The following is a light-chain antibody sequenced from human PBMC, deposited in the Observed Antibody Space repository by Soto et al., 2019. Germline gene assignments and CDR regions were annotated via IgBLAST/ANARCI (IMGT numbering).Light chain of an antibody. CDR1: QGISRW. Sequence: DIQMTQSPSSVSASVGDRVTITCRASQGISRWFAWYQQKPGRAPNLLIYSASSLLSGVPSRFSGSGSGTDFTLTITNLQPEDFATYYCRQANSFAITFGGGTKVEIK. CDR3: RQANSFAIT. J-gene: IGKJ4*01. CDR2: SAS. V-gene: IGKV1-12*01.